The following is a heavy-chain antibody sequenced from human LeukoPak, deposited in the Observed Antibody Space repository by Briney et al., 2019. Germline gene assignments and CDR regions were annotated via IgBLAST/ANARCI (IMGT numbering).Heavy chain of an antibody. CDR3: ARVGVTAATADY. J-gene: IGHJ4*02. CDR1: GYIFTTYY. V-gene: IGHV1-46*01. D-gene: IGHD6-25*01. Sequence: ASVKVSCKASGYIFTTYYMHWMRQAPGQGPEWMGIINPRGGSTDYAQKFQDRVTMTSDTSTSRVYLGLTSLRSEDTAVYFCARVGVTAATADYWGQGTLVTVSS. CDR2: INPRGGST.